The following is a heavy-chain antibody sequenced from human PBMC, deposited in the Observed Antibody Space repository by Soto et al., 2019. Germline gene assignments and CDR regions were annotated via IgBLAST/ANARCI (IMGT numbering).Heavy chain of an antibody. J-gene: IGHJ6*02. D-gene: IGHD6-19*01. CDR1: GFTFSSYG. CDR3: VKDGSSGWPYFYDMDV. CDR2: ISYDGRNK. V-gene: IGHV3-30*18. Sequence: GGSLRLSCAASGFTFSSYGMHWVRQAPGKGLEWVAVISYDGRNKYYADAVKGRFTISRDNSKNTLYLQMSSLRAEDTAVYYCVKDGSSGWPYFYDMDVWGQGTTVTV.